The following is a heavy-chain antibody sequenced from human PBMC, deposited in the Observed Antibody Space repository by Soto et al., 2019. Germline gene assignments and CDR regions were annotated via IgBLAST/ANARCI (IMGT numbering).Heavy chain of an antibody. CDR1: GFTFSGSA. Sequence: HPGGSLRLSCAASGFTFSGSAMHWVRQASGKGLEWVGRIRSKANSYATAYAASGKGRFTISRDESKNTAYLQMNSLKTEDTAVYYCTRYCSSTSCYTTGGMDVWGQGTTVTVSS. V-gene: IGHV3-73*01. D-gene: IGHD2-2*02. J-gene: IGHJ6*02. CDR3: TRYCSSTSCYTTGGMDV. CDR2: IRSKANSYAT.